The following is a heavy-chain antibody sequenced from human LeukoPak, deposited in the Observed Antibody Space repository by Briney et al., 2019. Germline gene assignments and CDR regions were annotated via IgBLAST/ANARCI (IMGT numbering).Heavy chain of an antibody. V-gene: IGHV3-30*03. Sequence: GGSLRLSCAASGFTFSSYGMHWVRQAPGKGLEWVAVISYDGSNKYYADSVKGRFTISRDNSKNTLYLQMNSLRAEDTAVYYCARDRRVGATGENYWGQGTLVTVSS. CDR1: GFTFSSYG. D-gene: IGHD1-26*01. J-gene: IGHJ4*02. CDR2: ISYDGSNK. CDR3: ARDRRVGATGENY.